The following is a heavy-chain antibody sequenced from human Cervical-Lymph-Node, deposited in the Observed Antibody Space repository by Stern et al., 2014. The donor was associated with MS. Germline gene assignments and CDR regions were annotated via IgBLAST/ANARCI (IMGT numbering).Heavy chain of an antibody. CDR3: ARGETPIPSYGMDV. CDR1: GGTFSGYA. V-gene: IGHV1-69*06. D-gene: IGHD3-16*01. J-gene: IGHJ6*01. CDR2: IVPIFGTS. Sequence: VQLVESGAEVKRPGSSVKGSCKASGGTFSGYAITWVRQAPGQGLEWMGGIVPIFGTSKYAQKFQGRVTITADKSTGTAYMELNSLKSNDTAVYYCARGETPIPSYGMDVWGQGTTVTVSS.